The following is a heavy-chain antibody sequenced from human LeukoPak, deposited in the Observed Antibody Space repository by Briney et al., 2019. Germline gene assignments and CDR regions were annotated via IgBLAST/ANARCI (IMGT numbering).Heavy chain of an antibody. Sequence: GRSLRLSCATSGFTFSTYAMSWVRQAPGKGLEGVSAISDSGGGTSYADSVRGRFTISRDNSRNTLYLQMNSLRADDTAIYYCAKVRGRVVAPDFGYYFDYWGQGALVTVSS. V-gene: IGHV3-23*01. CDR1: GFTFSTYA. CDR3: AKVRGRVVAPDFGYYFDY. D-gene: IGHD2-15*01. J-gene: IGHJ4*02. CDR2: ISDSGGGT.